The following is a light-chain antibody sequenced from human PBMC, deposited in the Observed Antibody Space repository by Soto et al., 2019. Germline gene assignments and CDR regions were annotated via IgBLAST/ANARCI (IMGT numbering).Light chain of an antibody. CDR1: QSVVSK. CDR2: GAS. V-gene: IGKV3-15*01. Sequence: EIVMTHSPATLSVSPGERATLSCRASQSVVSKLAWYQQKPGQAPRLLIYGASTRATGIPARFSGSGSGTEFTLTISSLQSEDSAFYYCQEYYNWRRSTFGGGTKVDIK. J-gene: IGKJ4*01. CDR3: QEYYNWRRST.